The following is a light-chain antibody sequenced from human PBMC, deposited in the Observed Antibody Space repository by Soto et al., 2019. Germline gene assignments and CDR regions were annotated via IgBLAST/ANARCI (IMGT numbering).Light chain of an antibody. Sequence: EIVLTQSLGTLSLSPEERATPSCRASQSFSNSYLAWYQQRPGQAPRLLIYGASSRATGIPDRFSGSGSGTDFTLTISRLEPEDFAVYYCQQYGSSPKITFGPGTKVDIK. V-gene: IGKV3-20*01. CDR3: QQYGSSPKIT. J-gene: IGKJ3*01. CDR1: QSFSNSY. CDR2: GAS.